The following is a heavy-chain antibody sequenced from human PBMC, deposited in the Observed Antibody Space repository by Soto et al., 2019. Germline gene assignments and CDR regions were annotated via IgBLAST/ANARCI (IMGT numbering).Heavy chain of an antibody. V-gene: IGHV3-33*01. D-gene: IGHD3-10*01. Sequence: QVQLVESGGGVVQPGRSLRLSCAASGLTFSSYGMHWVRQAPGKGLDWVALIWYDGSNKYYGDSVKGRFTISRDNSKNTLYLQMNSLRAEDTAVYYCARDYGSGMDCWGQGTLVTGSS. J-gene: IGHJ4*02. CDR2: IWYDGSNK. CDR3: ARDYGSGMDC. CDR1: GLTFSSYG.